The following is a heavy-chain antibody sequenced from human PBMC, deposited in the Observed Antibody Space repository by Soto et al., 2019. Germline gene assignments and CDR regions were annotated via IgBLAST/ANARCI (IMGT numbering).Heavy chain of an antibody. CDR3: AKGATMVSFGY. J-gene: IGHJ4*02. Sequence: PGGSLRLSCAASGFTFSSYAMSWVRQAPGKGLEWVSAISGSGGSTYYADSVKGRFTISRDNSKNTLYLQMNSLRSEYSAVYYCAKGATMVSFGYWGQGTLVTVSS. CDR2: ISGSGGST. D-gene: IGHD3-10*01. CDR1: GFTFSSYA. V-gene: IGHV3-23*01.